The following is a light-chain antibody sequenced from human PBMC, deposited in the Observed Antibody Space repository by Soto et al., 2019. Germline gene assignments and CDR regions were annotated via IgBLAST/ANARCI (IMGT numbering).Light chain of an antibody. V-gene: IGKV3-11*01. Sequence: EIMFRHSPASLSLSPGDRATLSCRADQSVSDYLAWYQQKPGQAPRLLIYDASNRATGIPARFSGSGSGTDFTLTISSLEPEDFAVYYCQQRSNWPLTFGGGTKVDIK. CDR2: DAS. J-gene: IGKJ4*01. CDR3: QQRSNWPLT. CDR1: QSVSDY.